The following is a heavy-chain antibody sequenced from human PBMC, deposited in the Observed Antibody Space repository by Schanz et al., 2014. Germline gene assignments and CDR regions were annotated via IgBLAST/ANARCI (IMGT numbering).Heavy chain of an antibody. V-gene: IGHV1-3*01. CDR2: INVGNGNM. J-gene: IGHJ3*02. CDR1: GYTFVSYS. CDR3: TRGGYSYALSAFDI. Sequence: QVQLVQSGAEVKKPGASVKVSCKASGYTFVSYSMHWVRQAPGQGLEWMGWINVGNGNMKYSQKFQGRVTITRDTSASTAYMELTSLRSDDTALYYCTRGGYSYALSAFDIWGQGTMVTVSS. D-gene: IGHD5-18*01.